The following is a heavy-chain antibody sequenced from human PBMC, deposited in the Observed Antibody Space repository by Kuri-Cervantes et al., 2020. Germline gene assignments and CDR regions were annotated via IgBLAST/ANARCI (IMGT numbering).Heavy chain of an antibody. Sequence: GESLKISCAASGFTFSSYSMNWVRQAPGKGLEWVSSISSSSSCIYYADSVKGRFTISRDNAKNSLYLQMNSLRAEDTAVYYCARENDYSSGYDWDYYYYGMDVWGQGTTVTVSS. CDR1: GFTFSSYS. J-gene: IGHJ6*02. CDR2: ISSSSSCI. D-gene: IGHD5-12*01. V-gene: IGHV3-21*01. CDR3: ARENDYSSGYDWDYYYYGMDV.